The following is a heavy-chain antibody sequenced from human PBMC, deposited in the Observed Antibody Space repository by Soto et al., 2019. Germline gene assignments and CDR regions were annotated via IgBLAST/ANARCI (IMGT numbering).Heavy chain of an antibody. J-gene: IGHJ4*02. V-gene: IGHV3-48*02. CDR3: ARARPVLRFLEWRYYFDY. CDR1: GFTFSSYS. CDR2: ISSSSSTI. D-gene: IGHD3-3*01. Sequence: PGGSLRLSCAASGFTFSSYSMNWVRQAPGKGLEWVSYISSSSSTIYYADSVKGRFTISRDNAKNSLYLQMNSLRDEDTAVYYCARARPVLRFLEWRYYFDYWGQGTLVTVSS.